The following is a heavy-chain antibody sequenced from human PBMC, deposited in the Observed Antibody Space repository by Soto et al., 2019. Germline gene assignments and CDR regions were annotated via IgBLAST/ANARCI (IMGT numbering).Heavy chain of an antibody. CDR3: ARFLTEGESFREDAIHM. J-gene: IGHJ3*02. Sequence: QVELMQSGGEVKRPGASVKVSCKSSRYTFTSHGISWVRQAPGQGLEWMGCLSTYNGKTDSAQKFQGRVTMNADTPTITAYSELRKLRADDTAVNYCARFLTEGESFREDAIHMWGQGTKVTVSS. CDR2: LSTYNGKT. D-gene: IGHD3-9*01. CDR1: RYTFTSHG. V-gene: IGHV1-18*01.